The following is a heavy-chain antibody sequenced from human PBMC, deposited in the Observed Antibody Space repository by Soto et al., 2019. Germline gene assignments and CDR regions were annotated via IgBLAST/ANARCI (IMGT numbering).Heavy chain of an antibody. CDR3: AKDPYSGVLVPVAIGFDP. V-gene: IGHV3-23*01. Sequence: GSLRLSCAASGFTFSNYAMTWVRQGPGKGLEWVSAISGSGGSAYYADSVKGRFTISRDNSKNTLYLQMNSLRADDSGVYYCAKDPYSGVLVPVAIGFDPWGPGTLVTVSS. D-gene: IGHD2-2*01. CDR1: GFTFSNYA. J-gene: IGHJ5*02. CDR2: ISGSGGSA.